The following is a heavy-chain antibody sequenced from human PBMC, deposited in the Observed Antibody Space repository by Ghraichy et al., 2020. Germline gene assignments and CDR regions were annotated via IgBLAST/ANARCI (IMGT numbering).Heavy chain of an antibody. Sequence: GGSPRLSCAASEFTVSNNYMSWVRQAPGKGLEWVSVIYGGGGGSTYYADSVKGRFTISRDNSKNTLYLQMNSLRAEDTAVYYCARGGYGVSAAGSPFDYWGQGTLVTVSS. CDR3: ARGGYGVSAAGSPFDY. D-gene: IGHD6-13*01. CDR1: EFTVSNNY. V-gene: IGHV3-53*01. J-gene: IGHJ4*02. CDR2: IYGGGGGST.